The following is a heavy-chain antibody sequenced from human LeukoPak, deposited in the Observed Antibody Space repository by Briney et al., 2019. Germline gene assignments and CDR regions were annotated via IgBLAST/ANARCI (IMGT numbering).Heavy chain of an antibody. CDR3: ARESGHCSGDNCFYFFDL. D-gene: IGHD2-8*02. J-gene: IGHJ4*02. Sequence: ASVKVSCEASGYTLTYHNISWVRKAPGQGLEWMGWINTKNGDTNYAQKLQGRVTMTTDTSTNTAYMELRSLRSDDTAVYYCARESGHCSGDNCFYFFDLWGQGFLVTVSS. V-gene: IGHV1-18*01. CDR1: GYTLTYHN. CDR2: INTKNGDT.